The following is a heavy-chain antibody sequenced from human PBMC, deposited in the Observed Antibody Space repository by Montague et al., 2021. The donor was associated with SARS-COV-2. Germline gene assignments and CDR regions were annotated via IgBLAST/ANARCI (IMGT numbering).Heavy chain of an antibody. Sequence: SETLSLTCAVSGVSITGSHWWGWVRQPPGKGLEWIAYINYAGSTFYNPSLKSRVTMSVDTSKNQFSLKLSSVTTVDTAVYFCARSGRAWTLHYWGQGTLVTVSS. CDR2: INYAGST. V-gene: IGHV4-28*01. CDR3: ARSGRAWTLHY. J-gene: IGHJ4*02. D-gene: IGHD1-1*01. CDR1: GVSITGSHW.